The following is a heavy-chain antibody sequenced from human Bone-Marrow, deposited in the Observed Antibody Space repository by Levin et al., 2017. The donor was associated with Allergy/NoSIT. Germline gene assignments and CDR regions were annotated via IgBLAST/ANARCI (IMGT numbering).Heavy chain of an antibody. CDR2: ISSSSSYI. D-gene: IGHD2-21*02. CDR3: ARDEGAYCGGDCYSHAFDI. V-gene: IGHV3-21*01. J-gene: IGHJ3*02. Sequence: GGSLRLSCAASGFTFSSYSMNWVRQAPGKGLEWVSSISSSSSYIYYADSVKGRFTISRDNAKNSLYLQMNSLRAEDTAVYYCARDEGAYCGGDCYSHAFDIWGQGTMVTVSS. CDR1: GFTFSSYS.